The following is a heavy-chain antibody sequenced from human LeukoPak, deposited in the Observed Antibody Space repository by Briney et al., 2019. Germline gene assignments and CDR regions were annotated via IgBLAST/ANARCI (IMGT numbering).Heavy chain of an antibody. Sequence: GGSLRLSCAASGFTFNSYSMNWFRQAPGKGLEWVSSISSSSRFIYYADSVKGRFTISRDNAKNSLYLQMNTLRAEDTAVCYCARDLVWFGEPKGYYNYMDVWGKGTTVTVSS. D-gene: IGHD3-10*01. CDR3: ARDLVWFGEPKGYYNYMDV. J-gene: IGHJ6*03. V-gene: IGHV3-21*01. CDR1: GFTFNSYS. CDR2: ISSSSRFI.